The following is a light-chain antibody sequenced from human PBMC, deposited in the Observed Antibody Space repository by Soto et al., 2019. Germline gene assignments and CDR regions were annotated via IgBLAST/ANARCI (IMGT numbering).Light chain of an antibody. CDR1: QSVRSNY. Sequence: EIVLTQSPGTLSLSPWERATLSCRASQSVRSNYLAWYQQKPGQAPRLLIYGASSRATGIPDRFSGTGSETDFTLTISRLEPEDFAVYYCQQYDNSPITFGQGTRLEI. V-gene: IGKV3-20*01. CDR2: GAS. J-gene: IGKJ5*01. CDR3: QQYDNSPIT.